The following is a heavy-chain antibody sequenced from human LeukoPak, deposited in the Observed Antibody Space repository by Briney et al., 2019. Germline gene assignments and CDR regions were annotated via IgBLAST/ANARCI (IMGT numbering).Heavy chain of an antibody. J-gene: IGHJ4*02. CDR3: ARRSGVLDSRDSRYHFDH. CDR2: IYYSGST. D-gene: IGHD3-22*01. Sequence: SETLSLTCIVSGGSISSHYWSWIRQPPGKGLEYIGYIYYSGSTDYNPSLKSRVTISLDTPKNQFSLNLSSVTAADTAVYYCARRSGVLDSRDSRYHFDHWGQGTLVTVSS. V-gene: IGHV4-59*11. CDR1: GGSISSHY.